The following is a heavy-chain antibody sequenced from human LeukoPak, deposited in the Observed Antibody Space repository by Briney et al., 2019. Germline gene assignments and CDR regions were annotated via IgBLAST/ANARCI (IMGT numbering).Heavy chain of an antibody. CDR3: ARVLPPAGIVGATSPAY. CDR1: GFMFSVYS. J-gene: IGHJ4*02. D-gene: IGHD1-26*01. Sequence: GGSLRLSCAASGFMFSVYSMHWVRQAPGKGLDWVALTSYDGSDTYYADSVKGRFTISRDNSKNMLYLQMNSLKTEDTAVYYCARVLPPAGIVGATSPAYWGQGTLVTVSS. V-gene: IGHV3-30*04. CDR2: TSYDGSDT.